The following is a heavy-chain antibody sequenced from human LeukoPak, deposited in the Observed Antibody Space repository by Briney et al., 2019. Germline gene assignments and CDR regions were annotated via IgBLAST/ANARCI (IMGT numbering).Heavy chain of an antibody. J-gene: IGHJ4*02. CDR3: ARGRSSIVVVPAANVPYGY. CDR1: GFTFSSYS. V-gene: IGHV3-48*01. CDR2: ISSSSSTI. Sequence: PGGSLRLSCAASGFTFSSYSMSWVRQAPGKGLEWVSYISSSSSTIYYADSVKGRFTISRDNAKNSLYLQMNSLRAEDTAVYYCARGRSSIVVVPAANVPYGYWGQGTLVTVSS. D-gene: IGHD2-2*01.